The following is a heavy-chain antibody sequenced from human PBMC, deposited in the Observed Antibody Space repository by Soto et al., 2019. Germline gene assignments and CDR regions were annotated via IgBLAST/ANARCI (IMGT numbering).Heavy chain of an antibody. V-gene: IGHV1-8*01. CDR3: VRALFMMGRQTHRSTVF. D-gene: IGHD3-16*01. J-gene: IGHJ1*01. CDR2: MNPNSGNT. CDR1: GYSFTSYD. Sequence: ASVRVSCKASGYSFTSYDINWVRQATGQGLEWMGWMNPNSGNTGYAQKFQGRVTMTRNTSISTAYMELSSLRSEDTAVYYCVRALFMMGRQTHRSTVFWGQGTPVTGSS.